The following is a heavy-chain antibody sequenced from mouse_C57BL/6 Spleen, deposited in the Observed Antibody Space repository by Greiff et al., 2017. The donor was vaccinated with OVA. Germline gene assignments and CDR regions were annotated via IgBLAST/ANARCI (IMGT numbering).Heavy chain of an antibody. V-gene: IGHV2-2*01. J-gene: IGHJ2*01. CDR2: IWSGGST. CDR1: GFSLTSYG. CDR3: ARNSPGNYYFDY. D-gene: IGHD2-1*01. Sequence: VKLQQSGPGLVQPSQSLSITCTVSGFSLTSYGVHWVRQSPGKGLEWLGVIWSGGSTDYNAAFISRLSISKDNSKSQVFFKMNSLQADDTAIYYCARNSPGNYYFDYWGQGTTLTVSS.